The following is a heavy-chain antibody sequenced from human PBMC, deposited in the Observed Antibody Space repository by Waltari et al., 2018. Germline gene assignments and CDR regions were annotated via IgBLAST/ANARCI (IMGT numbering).Heavy chain of an antibody. Sequence: QLQLQESGPGLVKPSETLSLTCIVSGGSISSSSYYWGWIRQPPGKGLEWIGTIYYSGSTYYNPSIKSRGTISLDPSKNQFSLKLGSVTAADTAVYYCAREVVVPSAPNYFDYLGQGTLVTVSS. V-gene: IGHV4-39*07. J-gene: IGHJ4*02. CDR1: GGSISSSSYY. CDR3: AREVVVPSAPNYFDY. CDR2: IYYSGST. D-gene: IGHD2-2*01.